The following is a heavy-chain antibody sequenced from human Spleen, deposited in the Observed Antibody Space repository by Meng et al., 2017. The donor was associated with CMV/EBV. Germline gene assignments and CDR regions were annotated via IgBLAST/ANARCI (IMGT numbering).Heavy chain of an antibody. J-gene: IGHJ4*02. CDR1: GGDFSGYY. V-gene: IGHV4-34*01. CDR3: ARASMVRGVPIDY. Sequence: AVYGGDFSGYYWSWIRQPPGKGLEWIGEINHSGSTNYNPSLKSRVTISVDTSKNQFSLKLSSVTAADTAVYYCARASMVRGVPIDYWGQGTLVTVSS. CDR2: INHSGST. D-gene: IGHD3-10*01.